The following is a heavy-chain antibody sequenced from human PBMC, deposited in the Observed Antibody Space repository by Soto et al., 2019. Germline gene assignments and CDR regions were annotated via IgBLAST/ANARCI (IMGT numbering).Heavy chain of an antibody. CDR1: GGPFSSYA. D-gene: IGHD3-10*01. CDR3: ARERISRLYGSRYYECYGMDV. CDR2: IIPSFGTA. V-gene: IGHV1-69*01. J-gene: IGHJ6*02. Sequence: QVQLVQAGAEVKKPGSSVKFSCKASGGPFSSYALSWVRQAPGPGREWMGGIIPSFGTANYAQKFQGRGTITEDESTSTAYMELSSLRSEDTAVYYCARERISRLYGSRYYECYGMDVWGQGTTVTVSS.